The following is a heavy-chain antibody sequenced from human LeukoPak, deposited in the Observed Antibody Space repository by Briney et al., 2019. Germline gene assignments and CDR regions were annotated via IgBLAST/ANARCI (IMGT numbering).Heavy chain of an antibody. D-gene: IGHD5-12*01. V-gene: IGHV3-23*01. CDR2: ISGSGGST. CDR3: AKSGPTRGYYYYYGMDV. CDR1: GFTFSSYA. J-gene: IGHJ6*02. Sequence: GGSLRFSCAASGFTFSSYAMSWVRQAPGKGLEWVPAISGSGGSTYYADSVKGRFTISRDNSKNTLYLQMNSLRAEDTAVYYCAKSGPTRGYYYYYGMDVWGQGTTVIVSS.